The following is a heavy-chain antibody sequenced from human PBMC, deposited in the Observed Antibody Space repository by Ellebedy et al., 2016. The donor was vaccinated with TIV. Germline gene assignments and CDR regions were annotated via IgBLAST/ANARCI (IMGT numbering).Heavy chain of an antibody. J-gene: IGHJ4*02. CDR3: ARDQDYSFDY. D-gene: IGHD3/OR15-3a*01. CDR2: IHTDSSTI. Sequence: PGGSLRLSCAASGFAFNSYSVNWVRQAPGKGLHWLSYIHTDSSTIDYADSVKGRFTISRDNAKNSLYLQMNSLRAEETAVYYCARDQDYSFDYWGQGTLVTVST. V-gene: IGHV3-48*04. CDR1: GFAFNSYS.